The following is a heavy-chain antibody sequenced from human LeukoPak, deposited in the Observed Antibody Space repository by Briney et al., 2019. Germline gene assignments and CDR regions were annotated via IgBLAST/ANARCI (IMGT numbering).Heavy chain of an antibody. D-gene: IGHD6-19*01. CDR1: GDSVSSNSAA. CDR2: TYYRSKWYN. Sequence: SQTLSLTCAISGDSVSSNSAAWNWIRQSPSRGLEWLGRTYYRSKWYNDYAVSVKSRITINPDTSKNQFSLQLNSVTPEDTAVYYCASAHPSGWYPGWGDYYYYGMDVWGQGTTVTVSS. V-gene: IGHV6-1*01. CDR3: ASAHPSGWYPGWGDYYYYGMDV. J-gene: IGHJ6*02.